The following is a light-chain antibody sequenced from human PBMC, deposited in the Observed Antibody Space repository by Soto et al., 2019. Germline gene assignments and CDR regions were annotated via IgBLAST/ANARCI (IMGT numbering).Light chain of an antibody. V-gene: IGKV1-33*01. J-gene: IGKJ5*01. Sequence: DIPMTQSPSSLSASVGDRVTITCQASQDISKYLNWYQQKPGKAPKLLIYDASNLETGVPSRFSGSGSGTDFTFTISSLQPEDIATYYCQQYDNPPITFGQGTRLEIQ. CDR1: QDISKY. CDR2: DAS. CDR3: QQYDNPPIT.